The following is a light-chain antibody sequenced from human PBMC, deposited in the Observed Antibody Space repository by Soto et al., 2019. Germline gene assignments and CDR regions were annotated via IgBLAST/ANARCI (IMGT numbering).Light chain of an antibody. CDR3: AAWDDSLNGFYV. J-gene: IGLJ1*01. CDR2: SNN. Sequence: QSVLPQPPSASGTPGQRVTISCSGSSSNIGSNTVNWYQQLPGMAPKLLMYSNNQRPSGVPDRFSGSKSGTSASLAISGLQSEDEADYYCAAWDDSLNGFYVFGTGTKVTVL. V-gene: IGLV1-44*01. CDR1: SSNIGSNT.